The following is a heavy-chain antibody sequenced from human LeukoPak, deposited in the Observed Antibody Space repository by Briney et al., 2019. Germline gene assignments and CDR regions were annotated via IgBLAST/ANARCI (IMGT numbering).Heavy chain of an antibody. D-gene: IGHD1-26*01. CDR1: GGTFSSYA. V-gene: IGHV1-69*05. Sequence: GASVKVSCKASGGTFSSYAISWVRQAPGDGLEWMGGIIPIFGTANYAQKFQGRVTITTDESTSTAYMELSSLRSENTAVYYCARDSYAGANWFDPWGQGTLVTVSS. CDR3: ARDSYAGANWFDP. J-gene: IGHJ5*02. CDR2: IIPIFGTA.